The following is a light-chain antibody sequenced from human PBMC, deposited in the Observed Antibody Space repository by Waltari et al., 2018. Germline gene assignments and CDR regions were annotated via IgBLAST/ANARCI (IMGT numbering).Light chain of an antibody. V-gene: IGKV2-30*02. CDR3: MQGTHFPRT. J-gene: IGKJ1*01. CDR1: QSLLHSNGNTY. Sequence: DAVMTPSPLSLPITPGQAASMTCRSSQSLLHSNGNTYLSWFLQKPGQPPRRLIYKVSNRDSGVPDRFSGSGAGTDFTLKISRVEAEDVGVYYCMQGTHFPRTFGQGTKVEIK. CDR2: KVS.